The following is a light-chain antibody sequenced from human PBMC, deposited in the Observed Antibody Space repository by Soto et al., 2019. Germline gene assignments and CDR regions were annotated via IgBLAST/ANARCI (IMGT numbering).Light chain of an antibody. Sequence: EIVLTQSPCTLSLSPGEXATLSCRASQSVSNNYLAWYQQKPGQAPRLLIYGASSRATGIPDRFSGSGSGTDFTLTISRLEPEDFAVYYCQQYGSSPPYTFGQGTKVDIK. CDR3: QQYGSSPPYT. J-gene: IGKJ2*01. CDR2: GAS. CDR1: QSVSNNY. V-gene: IGKV3-20*01.